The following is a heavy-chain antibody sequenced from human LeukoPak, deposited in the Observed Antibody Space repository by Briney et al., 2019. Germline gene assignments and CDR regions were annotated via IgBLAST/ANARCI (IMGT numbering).Heavy chain of an antibody. Sequence: GGSLRLSCAASGFTFSSYAMSWVRQAPGKGLEWVSAISGSGGSTYYADSVKGRFTISRDNSKNTLYLQMNSLRAGDTAVYYCAKGTYYYDSSGYYYFDYWGQGTLVTVSS. J-gene: IGHJ4*02. D-gene: IGHD3-22*01. CDR3: AKGTYYYDSSGYYYFDY. CDR2: ISGSGGST. CDR1: GFTFSSYA. V-gene: IGHV3-23*01.